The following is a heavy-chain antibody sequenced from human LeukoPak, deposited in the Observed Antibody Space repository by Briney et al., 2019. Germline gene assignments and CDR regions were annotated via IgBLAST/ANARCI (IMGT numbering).Heavy chain of an antibody. CDR1: GGSISSYY. CDR2: IYYSGST. Sequence: SETLSLTCTVSGGSISSYYWSWIRQPPGKGLEWIGYIYYSGSTNYNPSLKSRVTISVDTSKNQFSLKLSSVTAADTAVYYCARGDILTGYHDYWGQGTLVTVS. V-gene: IGHV4-59*01. D-gene: IGHD3-9*01. CDR3: ARGDILTGYHDY. J-gene: IGHJ4*02.